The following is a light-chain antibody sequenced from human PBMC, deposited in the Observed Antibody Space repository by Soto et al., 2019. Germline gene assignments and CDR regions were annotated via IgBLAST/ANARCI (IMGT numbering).Light chain of an antibody. J-gene: IGLJ1*01. V-gene: IGLV2-23*02. Sequence: QSALTQPASVSGSPGQSITISCTGTSGDVGNYNLVSWYQQNPGKAPKLMIYEVSKRPSGVSNRFSGSKSGNTASLTISGLQAEDEADYYCTSYAGGDSPDVFGTGTKLTVL. CDR1: SGDVGNYNL. CDR2: EVS. CDR3: TSYAGGDSPDV.